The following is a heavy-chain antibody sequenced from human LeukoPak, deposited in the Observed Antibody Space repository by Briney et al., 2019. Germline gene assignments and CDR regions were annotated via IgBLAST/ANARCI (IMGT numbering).Heavy chain of an antibody. CDR3: ASLYYETIPR. J-gene: IGHJ3*01. V-gene: IGHV1-2*02. Sequence: ASVKVSCKASGYTFTSYGISWVRQAPGQGLEWMGWIDPNTGGTDYAQKFQGRVSMTRDTSISTAYMELSGLRSDDTAVYYCASLYYETIPRWGQGTVVTVSS. D-gene: IGHD3-22*01. CDR1: GYTFTSYG. CDR2: IDPNTGGT.